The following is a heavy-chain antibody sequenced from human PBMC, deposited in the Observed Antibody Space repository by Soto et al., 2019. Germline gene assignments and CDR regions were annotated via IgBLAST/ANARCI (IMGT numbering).Heavy chain of an antibody. V-gene: IGHV4-31*03. CDR2: IYYSGST. Sequence: QAQLQESGPGLVKPSQTLSLTCTVSGGSISSGDYYWSWIRQHPGKGLEWIGYIYYSGSTYYNPSLKSRVTISVDTSKNQFSLKLTSVTAADTAVYYCARITMVREYWYFDLWGRGTLVTVSS. J-gene: IGHJ2*01. CDR1: GGSISSGDYY. CDR3: ARITMVREYWYFDL. D-gene: IGHD3-10*01.